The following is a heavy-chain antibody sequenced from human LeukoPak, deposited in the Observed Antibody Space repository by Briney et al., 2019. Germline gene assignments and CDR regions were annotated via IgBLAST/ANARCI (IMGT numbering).Heavy chain of an antibody. Sequence: QTGGSLRLSCAAAGFSFSSYAMSWVRQPPGRWLGWVSALSGSGGSTYYAEAVKGRFTISRDNSKNTQYLQMNSLRAEDTAVYYCAKDPGNSYYDFWSGYYTGFYWGQGTLVTVSS. V-gene: IGHV3-23*01. D-gene: IGHD3-3*01. CDR2: LSGSGGST. J-gene: IGHJ4*02. CDR1: GFSFSSYA. CDR3: AKDPGNSYYDFWSGYYTGFY.